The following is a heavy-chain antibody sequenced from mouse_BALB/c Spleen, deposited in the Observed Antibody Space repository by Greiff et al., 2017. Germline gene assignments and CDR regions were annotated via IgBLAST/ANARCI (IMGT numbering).Heavy chain of an antibody. CDR2: ISSGGGST. V-gene: IGHV5-12-1*01. Sequence: EVKLMESGGGLVKPGGSLKLSCAASGFAFSSYDMSWVRQTPEKRLEWVAYISSGGGSTYYPDTVKGRFTISRDNAKNTLYLQMSSLKSEDTAMYYCAREYYYGSSYVFAYWGQGTLVTVSA. CDR1: GFAFSSYD. J-gene: IGHJ3*01. CDR3: AREYYYGSSYVFAY. D-gene: IGHD1-1*01.